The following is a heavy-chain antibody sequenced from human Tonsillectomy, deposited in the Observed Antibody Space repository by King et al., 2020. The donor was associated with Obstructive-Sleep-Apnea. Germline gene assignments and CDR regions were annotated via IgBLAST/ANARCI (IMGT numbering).Heavy chain of an antibody. CDR2: IRSEGKTYAR. J-gene: IGHJ3*01. V-gene: IGHV3-73*01. Sequence: GEGGGGGGKRGGGGKRAGEEEGVSFSGAKRHGGSKDAGKGLEGRGRIRSEGKTYARADAASLKGRFNVSRYDSKNTAHLQMTRLQTEDTAVYYCSRTTVDGTGDAFDVWGRGTLVTVS. CDR1: GVSFSGAK. D-gene: IGHD6-19*01. CDR3: SRTTVDGTGDAFDV.